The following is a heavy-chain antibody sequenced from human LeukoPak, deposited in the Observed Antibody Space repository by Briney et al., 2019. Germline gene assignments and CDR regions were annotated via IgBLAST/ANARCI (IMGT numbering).Heavy chain of an antibody. CDR3: ARGHRKSSSWTEGAFDI. D-gene: IGHD6-13*01. CDR1: GFTFSSYD. CDR2: IGTAGDT. V-gene: IGHV3-13*01. Sequence: GGSLRLSCAASGFTFSSYDMHWVRQATGKGLEWVSAIGTAGDTYYPGSVKGRFTISRENAKNSLYLQMNSLRAGDTAVYYCARGHRKSSSWTEGAFDIWGQGTMVTVSS. J-gene: IGHJ3*02.